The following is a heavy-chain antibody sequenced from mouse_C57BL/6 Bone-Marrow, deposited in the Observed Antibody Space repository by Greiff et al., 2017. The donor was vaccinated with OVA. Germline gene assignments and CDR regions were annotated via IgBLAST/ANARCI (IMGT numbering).Heavy chain of an antibody. D-gene: IGHD1-1*01. Sequence: VQLQQSGAELARPGASVKLSCKASGFTFTSYGIRWVKQRTGQGLEWIGAIYPRSGNTYYNKKFKGKATLTADKSTSTSYMEIRSLTSEDSAVYFCARGGSSWFAYWGQGTLVTVSA. V-gene: IGHV1-81*01. CDR2: IYPRSGNT. J-gene: IGHJ3*01. CDR3: ARGGSSWFAY. CDR1: GFTFTSYG.